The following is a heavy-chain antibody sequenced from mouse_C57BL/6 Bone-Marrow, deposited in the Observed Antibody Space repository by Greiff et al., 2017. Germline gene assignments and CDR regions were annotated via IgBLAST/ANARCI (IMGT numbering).Heavy chain of an antibody. J-gene: IGHJ1*03. D-gene: IGHD1-1*01. V-gene: IGHV1-69*01. CDR1: GYTFTSYW. Sequence: QVQLQQPGAELVMPGASVKLSCKASGYTFTSYWMHWVKQRPGQGLEWIGEIDPSDSYTNYNQKFKGKSTLTVDKSSSTAYMQLSSLTSEDSAVYYCARGYGSSRWYFDVWGTGTTGTVSS. CDR2: IDPSDSYT. CDR3: ARGYGSSRWYFDV.